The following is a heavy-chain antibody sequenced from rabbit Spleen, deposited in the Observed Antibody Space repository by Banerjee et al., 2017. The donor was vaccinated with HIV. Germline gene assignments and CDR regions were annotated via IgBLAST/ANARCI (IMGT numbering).Heavy chain of an antibody. CDR2: IYAGSVGTT. CDR3: ARDTGTSFSSIGMDL. D-gene: IGHD8-1*01. Sequence: QSLEESGGDLVMPAAALALICTASGFSFISGYYMCWCRQPPGKGLEWIACIYAGSVGTTYFASWAKGRFTISKTSSTTVTLQMTSLTAADTATYFCARDTGTSFSSIGMDLWGPGTLVTVS. V-gene: IGHV1S40*01. CDR1: GFSFISGYY. J-gene: IGHJ6*01.